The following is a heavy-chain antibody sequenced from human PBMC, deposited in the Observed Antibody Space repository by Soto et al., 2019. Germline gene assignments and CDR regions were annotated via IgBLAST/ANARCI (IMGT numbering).Heavy chain of an antibody. J-gene: IGHJ4*02. V-gene: IGHV4-59*01. Sequence: QVQLQESGPGLVKPSETLSLTCTVSGGSISSYYWSWIRQSPGKGLEWIGNSYYSGSTNYNPSLKSRVTISVDTSKNPLSLRLSSVTAAETVVYYCARGGISDASCLFDSWGQGTLVTVSS. CDR1: GGSISSYY. CDR3: ARGGISDASCLFDS. D-gene: IGHD2-15*01. CDR2: SYYSGST.